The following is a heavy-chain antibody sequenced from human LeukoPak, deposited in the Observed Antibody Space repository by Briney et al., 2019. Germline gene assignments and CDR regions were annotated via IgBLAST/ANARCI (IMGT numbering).Heavy chain of an antibody. CDR2: ISSNGGST. CDR3: VKDSPTESTGY. CDR1: GFTFSSYA. J-gene: IGHJ4*02. Sequence: GGSLRLSCSASGFTFSSYAMHWVRQAPRKGLEYVSAISSNGGSTYYADSVKGRFTISRDNSKNTLYLQMSSLRAEDTAVYYCVKDSPTESTGYWGQGTLVTVSS. V-gene: IGHV3-64D*06. D-gene: IGHD1-14*01.